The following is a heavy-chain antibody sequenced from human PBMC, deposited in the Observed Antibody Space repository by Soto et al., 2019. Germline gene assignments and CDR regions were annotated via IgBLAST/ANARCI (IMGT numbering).Heavy chain of an antibody. CDR3: ARGGYCSSTRCLARYGMAV. CDR1: GGTFSSYA. J-gene: IGHJ6*02. Sequence: QVQLVQSGAEVKKPGSSVKVSCKASGGTFSSYAISWVRQAPGQGLEWMGGIIPLFGTANYAQKFQGRVTSTADEATSTAYMELSSLRSEDTAVYYCARGGYCSSTRCLARYGMAVWGQGTTVTVSS. V-gene: IGHV1-69*01. CDR2: IIPLFGTA. D-gene: IGHD2-2*01.